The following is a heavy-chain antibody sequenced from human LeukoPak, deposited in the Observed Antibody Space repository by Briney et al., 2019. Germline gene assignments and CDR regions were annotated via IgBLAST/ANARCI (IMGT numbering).Heavy chain of an antibody. D-gene: IGHD3-22*01. J-gene: IGHJ5*02. CDR2: INSDGINT. CDR1: VFTFSTYG. CDR3: ARDLGQYYDTSDNWFDP. Sequence: GGSLRLSCAASVFTFSTYGIHWVRQAPGKGLVWVSRINSDGINTSYADSVKGRFTISRDNAKNTLNLQMNSLRAEDTAVYYCARDLGQYYDTSDNWFDPWGQGTLVTVSS. V-gene: IGHV3-74*01.